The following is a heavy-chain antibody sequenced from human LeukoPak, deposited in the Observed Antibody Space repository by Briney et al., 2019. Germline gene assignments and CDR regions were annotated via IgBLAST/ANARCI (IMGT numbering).Heavy chain of an antibody. V-gene: IGHV4-59*08. CDR1: GGSITSYY. CDR2: IYSSGTT. J-gene: IGHJ3*02. CDR3: ARHVWLGPFDI. D-gene: IGHD3-16*01. Sequence: PSETLSPTCTVSGGSITSYYWRWIRQPPGKGLEWIGYIYSSGTTHYNPSLKTRVTTSLDTSKTQFSLKLSSVTAADTAIYYCARHVWLGPFDIWGQGTMVTVSS.